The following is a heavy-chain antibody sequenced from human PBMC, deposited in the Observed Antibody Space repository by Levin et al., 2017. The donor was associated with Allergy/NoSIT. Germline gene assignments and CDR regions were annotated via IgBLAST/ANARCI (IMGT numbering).Heavy chain of an antibody. CDR3: ARGRLLWFGGDAFDI. V-gene: IGHV4-34*01. D-gene: IGHD3-10*01. CDR1: GGSFSGYY. Sequence: PGGSLRLSCAVYGGSFSGYYWSWIRQPPGKGLEWIGEINHSGSTNYNPSLKSRVTISVDTSKNQFSLKLSSVTAADTAVYYCARGRLLWFGGDAFDIWGQGTMVTVSS. CDR2: INHSGST. J-gene: IGHJ3*02.